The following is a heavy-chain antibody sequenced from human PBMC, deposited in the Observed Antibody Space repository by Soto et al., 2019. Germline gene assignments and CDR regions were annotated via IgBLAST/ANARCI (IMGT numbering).Heavy chain of an antibody. Sequence: SVKVSGEAPGVTFSRYAISWVRQARGPGLEWMGGIIPMFGTANYAQKFQGRVTITADESTSTAYMELSSLRSEDTAVYYCARHQPAAAAYYGMDVWGQGTTVTVSS. J-gene: IGHJ6*02. V-gene: IGHV1-69*13. D-gene: IGHD6-13*01. CDR3: ARHQPAAAAYYGMDV. CDR1: GVTFSRYA. CDR2: IIPMFGTA.